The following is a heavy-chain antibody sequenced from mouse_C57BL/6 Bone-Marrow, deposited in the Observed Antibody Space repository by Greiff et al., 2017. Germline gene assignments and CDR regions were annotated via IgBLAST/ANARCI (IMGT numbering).Heavy chain of an antibody. Sequence: DVKLQESGGGLVKPGGSLKLSCAASGFTFSDYGMHWVRQAPEKGLEWVAYISSGSSTIYYAATVKGRFTISRDNAKNTLFLRMTRLMSSDTAVYYCARRIWFFDYWGQGTTLTVAS. CDR3: ARRIWFFDY. V-gene: IGHV5-17*01. CDR2: ISSGSSTI. CDR1: GFTFSDYG. D-gene: IGHD2-2*01. J-gene: IGHJ2*01.